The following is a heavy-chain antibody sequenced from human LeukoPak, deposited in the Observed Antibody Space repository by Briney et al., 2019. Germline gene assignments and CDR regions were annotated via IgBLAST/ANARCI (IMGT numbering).Heavy chain of an antibody. CDR2: IIPILGIA. V-gene: IGHV1-69*04. CDR3: ARMGGYYDPLRLDY. D-gene: IGHD3-22*01. CDR1: GGTFSSYA. Sequence: SVKVPCKASGGTFSSYAISWVRQAPGQGLEWMGRIIPILGIANYAQKFQGRVTITADKSTSTAYMELSSLRSEDTAVYYCARMGGYYDPLRLDYWGQGTLVTVSS. J-gene: IGHJ4*02.